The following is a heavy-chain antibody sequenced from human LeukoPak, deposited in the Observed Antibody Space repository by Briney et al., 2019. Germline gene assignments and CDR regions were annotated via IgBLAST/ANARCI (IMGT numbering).Heavy chain of an antibody. CDR1: GGSISSYY. D-gene: IGHD3-3*01. CDR3: ARDGFWSGKIDI. J-gene: IGHJ5*02. CDR2: IYTSGST. V-gene: IGHV4-4*07. Sequence: SETLSLTCTVSGGSISSYYWSWIRQPAGKGLEWIGRIYTSGSTNYNPSLKSRVTMSVHTSKNQFSLKLSSVTAADTAVYYCARDGFWSGKIDIWGQGTLVTVSS.